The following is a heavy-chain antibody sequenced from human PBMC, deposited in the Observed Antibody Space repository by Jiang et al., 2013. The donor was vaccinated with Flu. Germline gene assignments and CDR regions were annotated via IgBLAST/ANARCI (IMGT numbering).Heavy chain of an antibody. CDR3: ANMVQGDVSFDY. D-gene: IGHD3-10*01. V-gene: IGHV1-8*01. J-gene: IGHJ4*02. Sequence: GIINPNSGNTGYAQKFQGRVTMTRNTSISTAYMELSSLRSEDTAVYYCANMVQGDVSFDYWGQGTLVTVSS. CDR2: INPNSGNT.